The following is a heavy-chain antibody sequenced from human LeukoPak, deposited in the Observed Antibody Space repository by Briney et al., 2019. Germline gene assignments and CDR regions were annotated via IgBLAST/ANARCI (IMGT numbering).Heavy chain of an antibody. CDR1: GFPFSSYG. Sequence: GGSLRLSCAASGFPFSSYGMHWVRQAPGKGLKGVAFIRYDVSNKYYADSVKGRFTISRDNSKNTLYLQMISLRADDTAVYYCAKEIWPTVTIPGRTYFDYWGQGTLVTVSS. D-gene: IGHD4-17*01. J-gene: IGHJ4*02. CDR2: IRYDVSNK. CDR3: AKEIWPTVTIPGRTYFDY. V-gene: IGHV3-30*02.